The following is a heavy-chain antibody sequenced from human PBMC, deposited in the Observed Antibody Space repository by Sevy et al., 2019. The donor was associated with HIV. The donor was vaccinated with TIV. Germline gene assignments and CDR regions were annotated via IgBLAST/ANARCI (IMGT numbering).Heavy chain of an antibody. CDR2: ISYDGSNK. Sequence: GGSLRLSCAASGFTFSSYGMHWVRQAPGKGLEWVAVISYDGSNKYYADSVKGRFTISRDNSKNTRYLQMNSLRAEDTAVYYCAKDEGTMVRGVQLVVTAIPRGGGMDVWGQGTTVTVSS. CDR3: AKDEGTMVRGVQLVVTAIPRGGGMDV. CDR1: GFTFSSYG. V-gene: IGHV3-30*18. D-gene: IGHD3-10*01. J-gene: IGHJ6*02.